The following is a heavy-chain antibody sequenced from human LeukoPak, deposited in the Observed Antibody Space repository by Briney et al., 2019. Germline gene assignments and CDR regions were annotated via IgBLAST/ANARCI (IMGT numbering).Heavy chain of an antibody. Sequence: SETLSLTCAVYGGSFSGYYWSWIRQPPGKGLEWIGEINHSGSTNYNPSLKSRVTISVDTSKNQFSLKLSSVTAADTAVYYCARGRDGYNYVRWFDPWGQGTLVTVSS. V-gene: IGHV4-34*01. D-gene: IGHD5-24*01. J-gene: IGHJ5*02. CDR3: ARGRDGYNYVRWFDP. CDR1: GGSFSGYY. CDR2: INHSGST.